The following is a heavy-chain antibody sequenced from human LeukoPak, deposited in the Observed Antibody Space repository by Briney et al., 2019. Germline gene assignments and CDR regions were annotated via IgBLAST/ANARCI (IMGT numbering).Heavy chain of an antibody. D-gene: IGHD3-10*01. CDR1: GGTFSSYA. Sequence: SVKVSCKASGGTFSSYAISWVRQAPGQGLEWMGGIIPIFGTANYAQKFQGRVTITADESTSTAYMGLSSLRSEDTAVYYCARVYGSGSSLGAFDIWGQGTMVTVSS. CDR2: IIPIFGTA. J-gene: IGHJ3*02. V-gene: IGHV1-69*13. CDR3: ARVYGSGSSLGAFDI.